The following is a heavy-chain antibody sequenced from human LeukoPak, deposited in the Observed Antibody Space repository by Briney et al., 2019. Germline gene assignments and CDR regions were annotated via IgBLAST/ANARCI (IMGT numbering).Heavy chain of an antibody. J-gene: IGHJ4*02. CDR3: ARAPDIVVVVAESTFDY. CDR1: GYTFTGYY. CDR2: INPNSGGT. V-gene: IGHV1-2*02. D-gene: IGHD2-15*01. Sequence: GASVKVSCKASGYTFTGYYMHWVRQAPGQGLEWMGWINPNSGGTNYAQKFQGRVTMTRDTSISTAYMELSRLRSDDTAVYYCARAPDIVVVVAESTFDYWGQGTLVTVSS.